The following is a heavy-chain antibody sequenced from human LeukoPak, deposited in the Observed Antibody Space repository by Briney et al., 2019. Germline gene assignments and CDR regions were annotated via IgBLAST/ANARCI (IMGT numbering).Heavy chain of an antibody. CDR1: GYIFADEP. J-gene: IGHJ4*02. V-gene: IGHV3-49*04. Sequence: PGGSLRLSCRTSGYIFADEPVNWVRQAPGQGLAWVGLIRTTPNDATTEYAASVKGRFTITRDDSTGVAYLQLNGLKAEDTAVYYCTRGYYNSFWGQGTLVTVSS. CDR3: TRGYYNSF. D-gene: IGHD3-10*01. CDR2: IRTTPNDATT.